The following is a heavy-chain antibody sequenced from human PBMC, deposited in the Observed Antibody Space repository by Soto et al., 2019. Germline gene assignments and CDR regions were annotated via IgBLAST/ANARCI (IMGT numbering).Heavy chain of an antibody. V-gene: IGHV1-3*04. CDR3: ARDASVSPGRWFDP. CDR1: GYTFTTCP. D-gene: IGHD2-8*02. Sequence: ASVKVSCKASGYTFTTCPMHWVRQAPGQRLQWMGWINTGNGATKYSQDFQGRVTILRDTSANTAYMELISLTSEDTAVYYCARDASVSPGRWFDPWGQGTLVTVS. CDR2: INTGNGAT. J-gene: IGHJ5*02.